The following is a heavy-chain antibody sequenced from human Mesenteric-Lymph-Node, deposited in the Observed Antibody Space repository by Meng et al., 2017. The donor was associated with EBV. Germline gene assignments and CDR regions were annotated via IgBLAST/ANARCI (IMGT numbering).Heavy chain of an antibody. Sequence: VQLQESGPGLVKPSGTLSLTCAVSGDSISSTNWWSWVRQPPGKGLEWIGETYYSGSIYYNPSLKSRVTISVDTSKNQFSLKLSSVTAADTAVYYCARTYYYDSSGYAPFDYWGQGTLVTVSS. D-gene: IGHD3-22*01. CDR3: ARTYYYDSSGYAPFDY. CDR1: GDSISSTNW. CDR2: TYYSGSI. J-gene: IGHJ4*02. V-gene: IGHV4-4*02.